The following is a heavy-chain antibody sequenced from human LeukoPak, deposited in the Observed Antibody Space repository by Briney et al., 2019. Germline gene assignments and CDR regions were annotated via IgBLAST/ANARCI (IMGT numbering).Heavy chain of an antibody. J-gene: IGHJ4*02. CDR1: GFTFSDYY. CDR2: ISSSGSTI. V-gene: IGHV3-11*04. Sequence: GGSLRLSCAASGFTFSDYYMSWIRQAPGKGLEWVSYISSSGSTIYYTDSVKGRFTISRDNAKNSLYLQMNSLRAEDTAVYYCARDADYYDSSGFFDYWGQGTLVTVSS. D-gene: IGHD3-22*01. CDR3: ARDADYYDSSGFFDY.